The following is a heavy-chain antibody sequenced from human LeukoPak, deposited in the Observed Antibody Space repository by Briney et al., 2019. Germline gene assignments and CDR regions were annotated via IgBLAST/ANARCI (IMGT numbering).Heavy chain of an antibody. V-gene: IGHV3-30-3*01. CDR3: ARDRWKGSSSWYPADY. D-gene: IGHD6-13*01. CDR1: GFTFSSYA. CDR2: ISYDGSNK. Sequence: PGRSLRLSCAAFGFTFSSYAMHWVRQAPGKGLEWVAVISYDGSNKYYADSVKGRFTISRDNSKNTLSLQMNSLRAEDTAVYYCARDRWKGSSSWYPADYWGQGTLVTVSS. J-gene: IGHJ4*02.